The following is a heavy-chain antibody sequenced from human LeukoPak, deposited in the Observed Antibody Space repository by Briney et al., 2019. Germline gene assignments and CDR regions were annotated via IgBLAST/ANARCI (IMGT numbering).Heavy chain of an antibody. CDR2: IRGGGSGA. Sequence: GGSLRLSCAASGFTFSSYAMSWVRQAPGKGLEWVSTIRGGGSGAYYADSVKGRFTISRDISINTLYLQMSSLRAEDTAIYYCASNVWDYDSSGVYWYFDLWGRGTLVTVSS. J-gene: IGHJ2*01. CDR3: ASNVWDYDSSGVYWYFDL. V-gene: IGHV3-23*01. D-gene: IGHD3-22*01. CDR1: GFTFSSYA.